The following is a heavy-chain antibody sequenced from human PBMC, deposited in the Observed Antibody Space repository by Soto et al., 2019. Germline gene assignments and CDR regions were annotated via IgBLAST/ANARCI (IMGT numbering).Heavy chain of an antibody. V-gene: IGHV3-30-3*01. Sequence: QVQLVESGGGVVQPGRSLRLSCAASGFTFSSYAMHWVRQAPGKGLEWVAVISYDGSNKYYADSVKGRFTISRDNSKNTLYLQMNSLRAEDTAVYYCARGTWELDAFDIWGQGTMVTVSS. CDR2: ISYDGSNK. CDR1: GFTFSSYA. D-gene: IGHD1-26*01. CDR3: ARGTWELDAFDI. J-gene: IGHJ3*02.